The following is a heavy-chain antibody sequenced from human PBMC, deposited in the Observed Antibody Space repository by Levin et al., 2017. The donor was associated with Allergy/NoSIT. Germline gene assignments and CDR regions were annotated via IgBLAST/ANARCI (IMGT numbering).Heavy chain of an antibody. J-gene: IGHJ6*03. D-gene: IGHD5-12*01. CDR2: ISGSGGST. Sequence: GESLKISCAASGFTFSSYAMSWVRQAPGKGLEWVSAISGSGGSTYYADSVKGRFTISRDNSKNTLYLQMNSLRAEDTAVYYCAKVGGYDYERLFWYYYYYMDVWGKGTTVTVSS. CDR3: AKVGGYDYERLFWYYYYYMDV. V-gene: IGHV3-23*01. CDR1: GFTFSSYA.